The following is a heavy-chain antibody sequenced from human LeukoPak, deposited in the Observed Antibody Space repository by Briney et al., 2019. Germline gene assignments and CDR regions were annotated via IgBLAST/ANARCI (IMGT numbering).Heavy chain of an antibody. V-gene: IGHV3-43*01. Sequence: GGSLRLSCAASGFTFGDYTMHWVRQAPGKGLEWVSLISWGGGSTYYADSVKGRFTISRDNSKNSLYLQMNSLRTEDTALYYCAKDFTVVVTTSAFDIWGQGTMVTVSS. D-gene: IGHD3-22*01. CDR3: AKDFTVVVTTSAFDI. CDR1: GFTFGDYT. CDR2: ISWGGGST. J-gene: IGHJ3*02.